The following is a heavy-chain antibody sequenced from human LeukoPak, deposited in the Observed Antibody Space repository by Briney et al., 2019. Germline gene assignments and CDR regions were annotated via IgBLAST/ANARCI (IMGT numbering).Heavy chain of an antibody. CDR3: ARGYDYVWGPFDP. J-gene: IGHJ5*02. CDR1: GFTFNSYS. CDR2: ISSSGSTI. D-gene: IGHD3-16*01. Sequence: GGSLRLSCAASGFTFNSYSMNWVRQAPGKGLEWVSYISSSGSTIYYADSVKGRFTISRDNAKNSLYLQMNSLRAEDTAVYYCARGYDYVWGPFDPWGQGTLVTVSS. V-gene: IGHV3-48*04.